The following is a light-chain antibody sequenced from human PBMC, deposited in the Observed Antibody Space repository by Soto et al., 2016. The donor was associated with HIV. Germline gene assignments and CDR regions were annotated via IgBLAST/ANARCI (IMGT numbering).Light chain of an antibody. J-gene: IGLJ2*01. Sequence: SYELTQPPSVSVSPGQTASITCSGDKLGAKYACWYQQKPGQSPVLVIYQDSKRPSGIPERFSGSNSGNTATLTISGTQAMDEADYYCQAWDSSTAMVFGGGTKLDRP. CDR3: QAWDSSTAMV. V-gene: IGLV3-1*01. CDR2: QDS. CDR1: KLGAKY.